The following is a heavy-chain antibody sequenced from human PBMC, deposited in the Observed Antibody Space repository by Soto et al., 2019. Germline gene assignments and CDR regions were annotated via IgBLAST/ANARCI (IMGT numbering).Heavy chain of an antibody. J-gene: IGHJ6*02. V-gene: IGHV1-18*01. CDR3: ARIADCSTTSCSFPSRFHIRGYYYYYGLDV. D-gene: IGHD2-2*01. CDR1: GYTFTSYG. CDR2: ISAYNGNS. Sequence: QVQLVQSGAEVKKPGASVKVSCKASGYTFTSYGISWVRQAPGQGLEWVGWISAYNGNSNYAQKYHGRVPMTPDTPTNTAYMEMSSLRSDDTAVYYCARIADCSTTSCSFPSRFHIRGYYYYYGLDVWGQGTTVTVSS.